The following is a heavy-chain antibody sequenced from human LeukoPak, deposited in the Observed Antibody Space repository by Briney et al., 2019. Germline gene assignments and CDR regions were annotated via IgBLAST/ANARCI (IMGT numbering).Heavy chain of an antibody. D-gene: IGHD5-24*01. CDR3: ARDWGDGYNWDAFDI. V-gene: IGHV3-48*01. Sequence: GGSLRLSCAASGFTFSSYSMNWVRQAPGEGLEWVSYISSSSSTIYYADSVKGRFTISRDNAKNSLYLQMNSLRAEDTAVYYCARDWGDGYNWDAFDIWGQGTMVTVSS. CDR2: ISSSSSTI. J-gene: IGHJ3*02. CDR1: GFTFSSYS.